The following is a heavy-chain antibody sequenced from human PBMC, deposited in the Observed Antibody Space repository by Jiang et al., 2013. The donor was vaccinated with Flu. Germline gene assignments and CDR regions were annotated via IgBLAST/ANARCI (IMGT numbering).Heavy chain of an antibody. CDR1: RGTFSNYA. CDR3: ARGSIVILSATPSPDAFDI. D-gene: IGHD1-26*01. Sequence: GAEVKKPGSSVKVSCKASRGTFSNYALSWVRQAPGLGLEWMGGIIPIFGRANYAQKFQGRVTITADESTSTVYMELSSLRYEDTAVYYCARGSIVILSATPSPDAFDIWGQGTMVTVSS. V-gene: IGHV1-69*01. J-gene: IGHJ3*02. CDR2: IIPIFGRA.